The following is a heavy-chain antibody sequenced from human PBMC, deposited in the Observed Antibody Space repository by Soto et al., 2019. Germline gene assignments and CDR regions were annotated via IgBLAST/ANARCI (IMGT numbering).Heavy chain of an antibody. V-gene: IGHV3-23*01. Sequence: GGSLRLSCAASGFTFSSYAMSWVRQAPGKGLEWVSAISGSGGSTYYADSVKGRFTISRDNSKNTLYLQMNSLRAEDTAVYYCAKDRIPGGSGSQPSGYGMDVWGQGTTVTVSS. J-gene: IGHJ6*02. CDR3: AKDRIPGGSGSQPSGYGMDV. CDR2: ISGSGGST. D-gene: IGHD3-10*01. CDR1: GFTFSSYA.